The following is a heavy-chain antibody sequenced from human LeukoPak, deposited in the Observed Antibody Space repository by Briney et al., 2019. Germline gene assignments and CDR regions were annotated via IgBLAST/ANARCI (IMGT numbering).Heavy chain of an antibody. V-gene: IGHV3-20*04. D-gene: IGHD3-22*01. CDR1: GFTFSTSA. J-gene: IGHJ6*03. CDR3: AREGYDSSSYGGGYFYYFYMDV. CDR2: INWNGGST. Sequence: GGSLRLSCAASGFTFSTSAMNWVRQVPGKGLEWVSGINWNGGSTGHADSVRGRFTISRDNAKNSLYLHMNSLRAEDTALYYCAREGYDSSSYGGGYFYYFYMDVWGKGTTVTVSS.